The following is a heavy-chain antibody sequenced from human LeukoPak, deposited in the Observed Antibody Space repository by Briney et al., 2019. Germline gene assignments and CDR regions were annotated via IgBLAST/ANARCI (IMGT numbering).Heavy chain of an antibody. J-gene: IGHJ4*02. V-gene: IGHV3-21*01. CDR1: GFTFSSYG. Sequence: GGSLRLSCAASGFTFSSYGMSWVRQAPGKGLEWVSSISSSSSYIYYADSVKGRFTISRDNAKNSLYLQMNSLRAEDTAVYYCARGDGDYDYWGQGTLVTVSS. CDR3: ARGDGDYDY. D-gene: IGHD4-17*01. CDR2: ISSSSSYI.